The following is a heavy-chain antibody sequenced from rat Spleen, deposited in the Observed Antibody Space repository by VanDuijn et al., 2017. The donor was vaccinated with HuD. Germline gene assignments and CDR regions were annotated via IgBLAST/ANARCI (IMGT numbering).Heavy chain of an antibody. CDR1: GFTFSDYY. Sequence: EVQLVESDGGLVQPGRSLKLSCAASGFTFSDYYMAWVRQAPTKGLEWVATISYDGSSTYYRDSVKGRFTISRDNAKSTLYLQMDSLRSEDTATYYCARGDWERGFDYWGQGVMVTVSS. D-gene: IGHD5-1*01. CDR2: ISYDGSST. V-gene: IGHV5-29*01. CDR3: ARGDWERGFDY. J-gene: IGHJ2*01.